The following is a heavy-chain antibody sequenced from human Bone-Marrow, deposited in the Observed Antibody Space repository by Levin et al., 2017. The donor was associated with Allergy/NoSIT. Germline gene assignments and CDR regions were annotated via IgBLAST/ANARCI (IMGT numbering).Heavy chain of an antibody. CDR2: IYYSGST. D-gene: IGHD3-22*01. CDR3: ARVTDYYDSSGYYDY. J-gene: IGHJ4*02. CDR1: GGSIRSYY. Sequence: SQTLSLTCTVSGGSIRSYYWSWIRQPPGKGLEWIGYIYYSGSTNYNPSLKSRVTISVDTSKNQFSLKLSSVTAADTAVYYCARVTDYYDSSGYYDYWGQGTLVTVSS. V-gene: IGHV4-59*01.